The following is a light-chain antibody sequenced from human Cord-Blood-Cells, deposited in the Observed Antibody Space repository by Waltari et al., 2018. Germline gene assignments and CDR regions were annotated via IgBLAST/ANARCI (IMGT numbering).Light chain of an antibody. V-gene: IGLV2-8*01. J-gene: IGLJ1*01. Sequence: QSALTQPPSASGSPGQSVTISCTGTSSDVGGYTYVSWYQQHPGKAPKLMIYEVSKRPSVVPDRFSGSKSGNTASLTVSGLQAEDEADYYCSSYAGSNNYVFGTGTKVTVL. CDR2: EVS. CDR3: SSYAGSNNYV. CDR1: SSDVGGYTY.